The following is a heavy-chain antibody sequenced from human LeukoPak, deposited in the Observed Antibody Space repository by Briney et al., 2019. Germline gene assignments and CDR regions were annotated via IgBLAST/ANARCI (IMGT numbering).Heavy chain of an antibody. V-gene: IGHV6-1*01. J-gene: IGHJ3*02. CDR2: TYYRSKWYS. CDR3: AREYLGVAVAGRGRAFDI. Sequence: SQTLSLTCAISGDSVSSNSAAWNWIRQSPSRGLEWLGRTYYRSKWYSDYAVSVKSRITINADTSKNQFSLQLSSVTPEDTTVYYCAREYLGVAVAGRGRAFDIWGQGTMVTVSS. CDR1: GDSVSSNSAA. D-gene: IGHD6-19*01.